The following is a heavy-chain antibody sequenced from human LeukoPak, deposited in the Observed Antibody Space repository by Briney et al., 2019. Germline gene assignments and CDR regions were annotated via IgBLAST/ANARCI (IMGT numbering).Heavy chain of an antibody. CDR1: GFSVSSNY. CDR2: IYTGGNT. Sequence: GGSLRLSCAASGFSVSSNYMNWVRQAPGKGLEWVSVIYTGGNTYYAESVKGRFTISKDNSKKTLYLQMHSLRAEDTAVYYCASPSSGQSFDIWGQGTMVTVSS. CDR3: ASPSSGQSFDI. J-gene: IGHJ3*02. D-gene: IGHD6-19*01. V-gene: IGHV3-53*01.